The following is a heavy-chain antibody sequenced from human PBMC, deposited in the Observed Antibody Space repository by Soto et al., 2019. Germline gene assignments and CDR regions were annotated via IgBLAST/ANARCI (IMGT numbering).Heavy chain of an antibody. J-gene: IGHJ4*02. V-gene: IGHV3-48*02. CDR2: ISSSSSTI. CDR1: GFTFSSYS. Sequence: GGSLRLSCAASGFTFSSYSMNWVRQAPGKGLEWVSYISSSSSTIYYADSVKGRFTISRDNAKNSLYLQMNSLRDEDTAVYYCARHPHSGSFHLPRFVYYFDYWGQGTLVTVSS. CDR3: ARHPHSGSFHLPRFVYYFDY. D-gene: IGHD1-26*01.